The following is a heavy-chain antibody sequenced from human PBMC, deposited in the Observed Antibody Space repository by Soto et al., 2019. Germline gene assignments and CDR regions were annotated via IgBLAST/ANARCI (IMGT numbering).Heavy chain of an antibody. CDR1: GYTFFTYD. CDR2: ISTYSGDT. V-gene: IGHV1-18*01. J-gene: IGHJ5*02. CDR3: ARHHGPTTSENWFDP. Sequence: ASVKVSWKASGYTFFTYDISWVRQAPGQGLEWMGWISTYSGDTKYAQKFQGRVIMTTDTSTTTAYLELRSLRSDDTAVYYCARHHGPTTSENWFDPWGQGTLVTVSS. D-gene: IGHD5-12*01.